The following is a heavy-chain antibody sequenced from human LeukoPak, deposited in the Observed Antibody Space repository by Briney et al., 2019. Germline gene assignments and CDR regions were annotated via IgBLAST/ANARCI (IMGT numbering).Heavy chain of an antibody. CDR1: GFIFDDCA. V-gene: IGHV3-43*02. CDR2: ISGDGGST. Sequence: PGGSLRLSCAASGFIFDDCAMHWVRQAPGKGLEWVSLISGDGGSTYYADSVKGRSTISRDNSKSSLYLQMNSLRTEDTALYYCAKDSAPMTAVKTTFDYWGQGTLVTVSS. CDR3: AKDSAPMTAVKTTFDY. D-gene: IGHD4-17*01. J-gene: IGHJ4*02.